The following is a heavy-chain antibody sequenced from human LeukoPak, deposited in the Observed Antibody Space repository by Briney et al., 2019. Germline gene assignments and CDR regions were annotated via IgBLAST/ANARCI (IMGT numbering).Heavy chain of an antibody. CDR3: ARVGSYSSSAGDY. CDR2: IYSGGST. V-gene: IGHV3-66*01. D-gene: IGHD6-6*01. CDR1: GFTVSSNY. J-gene: IGHJ4*02. Sequence: GGSLRLSCAASGFTVSSNYMSWVRQAPGKGLEWVSVIYSGGSTYYADSVKDRFTISRDNSKNTLYLQMSSLRAEDTAVYYCARVGSYSSSAGDYWGQGTLVTVSS.